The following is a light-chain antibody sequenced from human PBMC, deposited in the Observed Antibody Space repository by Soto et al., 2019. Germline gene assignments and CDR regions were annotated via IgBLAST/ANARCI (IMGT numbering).Light chain of an antibody. V-gene: IGKV3-11*01. CDR2: DAS. Sequence: EIVLTQSPVTLSLSPGERATLSCRASQTVSNQLAWYQQKPGQAPRLLIYDASRGVTGIPARFSGSGAGTDFTLTLSSLEPEDFAVYYCQQRAGSSTFGQGTRLVIK. CDR1: QTVSNQ. J-gene: IGKJ5*01. CDR3: QQRAGSST.